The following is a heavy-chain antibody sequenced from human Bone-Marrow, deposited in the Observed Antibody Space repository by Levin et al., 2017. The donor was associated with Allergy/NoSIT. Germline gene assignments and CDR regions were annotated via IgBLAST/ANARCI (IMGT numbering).Heavy chain of an antibody. CDR3: ARLFGGSYDSLNGYYKGYFDI. CDR1: GYDFGTYW. D-gene: IGHD3-9*01. V-gene: IGHV5-51*01. J-gene: IGHJ3*02. Sequence: VASVKVSCKGSGYDFGTYWIGWVRQMPGKGLEWMGIIYPGDSDTTYSPSFQGHVTMSADKSISTAYLQWASLKASDTAMFYCARLFGGSYDSLNGYYKGYFDIWGQGTLVTVSS. CDR2: IYPGDSDT.